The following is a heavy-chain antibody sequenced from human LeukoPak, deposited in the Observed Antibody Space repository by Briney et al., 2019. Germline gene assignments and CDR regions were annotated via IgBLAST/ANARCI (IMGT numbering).Heavy chain of an antibody. Sequence: GGSLRLSCAASGFTFSSYWMHWVRQAPGKGLVWVSRINSDGSSTSYADSVKGRFTISRDNAKNTLYLQMNSLRAEDTAVYYCAILQDPYYYYYMDVWGKGTTVTVSS. CDR1: GFTFSSYW. CDR3: AILQDPYYYYYMDV. V-gene: IGHV3-74*01. D-gene: IGHD4-11*01. J-gene: IGHJ6*03. CDR2: INSDGSST.